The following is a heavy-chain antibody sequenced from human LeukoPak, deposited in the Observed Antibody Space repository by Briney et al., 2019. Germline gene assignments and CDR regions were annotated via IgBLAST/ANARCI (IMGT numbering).Heavy chain of an antibody. CDR3: ARPVTATDRFYFFDS. Sequence: PGGSLRLSCVGSGFTFRSHAMSWVRQAPEKGLEFVSGIYENGGTTYYADSVKGRFSISRDNSKNTLYLQMNSLRAEDTAVYYCARPVTATDRFYFFDSWGQGTLVTVSS. CDR2: IYENGGTT. CDR1: GFTFRSHA. D-gene: IGHD2-15*01. V-gene: IGHV3-23*01. J-gene: IGHJ4*02.